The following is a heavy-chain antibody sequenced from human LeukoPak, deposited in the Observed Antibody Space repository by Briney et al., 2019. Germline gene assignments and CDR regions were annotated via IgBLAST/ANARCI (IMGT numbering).Heavy chain of an antibody. V-gene: IGHV1-18*01. Sequence: ASVEVSCKASGYTFTSFGINWVRQAPGQGLEWMGWISPYNGNTHYAQKLQGRLTMTTDTSTSTAYMDLRRLISDDTAVYYCARVGAVGTFDYWGQGTLGTVSS. CDR2: ISPYNGNT. CDR3: ARVGAVGTFDY. CDR1: GYTFTSFG. J-gene: IGHJ4*02. D-gene: IGHD6-19*01.